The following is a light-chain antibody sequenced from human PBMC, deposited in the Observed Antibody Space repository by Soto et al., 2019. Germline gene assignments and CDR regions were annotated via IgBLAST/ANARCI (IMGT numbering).Light chain of an antibody. J-gene: IGLJ2*01. CDR3: TSYTSSSTLI. CDR1: SSDVGGYKY. V-gene: IGLV2-14*01. Sequence: QSALTQPASVSGSPGQSITISCIGTSSDVGGYKYVSWYQHHPGKAPKLMIYEVSNRPSGVSNRFSGSKSGNTASLTISGLQAEDEADYNCTSYTSSSTLIFGGGTQLTVL. CDR2: EVS.